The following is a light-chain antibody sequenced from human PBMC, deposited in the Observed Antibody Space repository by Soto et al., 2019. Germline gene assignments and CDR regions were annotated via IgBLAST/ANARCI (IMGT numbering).Light chain of an antibody. CDR1: NSDLGLYDF. CDR3: ISSVRSDTYV. J-gene: IGLJ1*01. Sequence: QSALTQPASVSGTPGQSFTISCTGSNSDLGLYDFVSCYQHHPGKAPILIVSEVRHRPSGISNRFSGSKSGNTASLAFSGHQSEDEADYSCISSVRSDTYVLGTGPKVTVL. V-gene: IGLV2-14*01. CDR2: EVR.